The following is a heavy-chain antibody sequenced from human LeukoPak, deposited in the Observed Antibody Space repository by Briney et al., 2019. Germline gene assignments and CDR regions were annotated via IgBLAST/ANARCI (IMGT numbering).Heavy chain of an antibody. D-gene: IGHD1-26*01. Sequence: GGSLRLSCAAAGFTFNSYAMTWVRQAPGKGLEWVSAISGSGGNTYYADSVKGRFTISRDNSKNTLYLQMNSLRVDDTAFYYCARRSVAGATTGYYYDSWGQGTLVTVSS. CDR1: GFTFNSYA. CDR3: ARRSVAGATTGYYYDS. J-gene: IGHJ4*02. CDR2: ISGSGGNT. V-gene: IGHV3-23*01.